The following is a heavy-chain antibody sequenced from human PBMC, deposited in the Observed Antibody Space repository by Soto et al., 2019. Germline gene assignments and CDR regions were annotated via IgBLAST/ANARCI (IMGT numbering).Heavy chain of an antibody. Sequence: QEQLVESGGGVVQPGTSLRLSCTASGFSFSTYAMYWVRQAPGKGLEWVAIISYDGSNAQYADSVKGRFTVARDNSKNTVYLQMHSLTAEDTAVYYCARDGGGFGELLLNSYDAFDLWGQGKLVTVSS. CDR2: ISYDGSNA. J-gene: IGHJ3*01. D-gene: IGHD3-10*01. CDR3: ARDGGGFGELLLNSYDAFDL. CDR1: GFSFSTYA. V-gene: IGHV3-30*04.